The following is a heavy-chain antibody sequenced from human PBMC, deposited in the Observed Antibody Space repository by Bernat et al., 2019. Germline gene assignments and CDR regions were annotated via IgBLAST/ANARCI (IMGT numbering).Heavy chain of an antibody. CDR3: ARVKVLSGNYYLDF. V-gene: IGHV3-72*01. D-gene: IGHD2-8*02. J-gene: IGHJ4*02. Sequence: EVQLVESGGGLVQPGGSLRLSCAASGFTFSDHYMDWVRQAPGKGLDWVGRIRNKANNYTTQYAASVKGRFTISRDDSKNSLYLQMNSLRTEDTAVYFCARVKVLSGNYYLDFWGQGTLVAVSS. CDR2: IRNKANNYTT. CDR1: GFTFSDHY.